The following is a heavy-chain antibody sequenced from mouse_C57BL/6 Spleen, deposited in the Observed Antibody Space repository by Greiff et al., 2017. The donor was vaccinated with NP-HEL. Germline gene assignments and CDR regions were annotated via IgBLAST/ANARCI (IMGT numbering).Heavy chain of an antibody. V-gene: IGHV1-4*01. D-gene: IGHD4-1*01. CDR1: GYTFTSYT. J-gene: IGHJ2*01. CDR3: ARSPNWDEGC. CDR2: INPSSGYT. Sequence: QVQLKESGAELARPGASVKMSCKASGYTFTSYTMHWVKQRPGQGLEWIGYINPSSGYTKYNQKFKDKATLTADKSSSTAYMQLSSLTSEDSAVYYCARSPNWDEGCWGQGTTLTVSS.